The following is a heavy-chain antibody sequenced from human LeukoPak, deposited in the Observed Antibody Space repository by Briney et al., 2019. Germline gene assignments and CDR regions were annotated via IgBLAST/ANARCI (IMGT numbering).Heavy chain of an antibody. J-gene: IGHJ4*02. D-gene: IGHD3-22*01. CDR2: ISRSSSYI. V-gene: IGHV3-21*01. CDR1: GFTFSSYS. CDR3: ARNYYYDGSGYYPPHDY. Sequence: SGGSLRLSCAASGFTFSSYSMNWVRQAPGKGLEWVSSISRSSSYIYYADSVKGRFTISRDNAKNSLYLQMNSLRAEDTAVYYCARNYYYDGSGYYPPHDYWGQGTLVTVSS.